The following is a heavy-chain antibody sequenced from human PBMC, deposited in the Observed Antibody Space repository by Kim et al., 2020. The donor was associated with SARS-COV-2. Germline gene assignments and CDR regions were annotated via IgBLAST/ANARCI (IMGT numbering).Heavy chain of an antibody. CDR3: AKGGGDDIVVVPAAK. J-gene: IGHJ4*02. Sequence: GGSLRLSCAASGFTFGDYAMHWVRQAPGKGLEWVSGISWNSGSIGYADSVKGRFTISRDNAKNSLYLQMNSLRAEDTALYYCAKGGGDDIVVVPAAKWGQGTLVTVSS. CDR1: GFTFGDYA. CDR2: ISWNSGSI. D-gene: IGHD2-2*01. V-gene: IGHV3-9*01.